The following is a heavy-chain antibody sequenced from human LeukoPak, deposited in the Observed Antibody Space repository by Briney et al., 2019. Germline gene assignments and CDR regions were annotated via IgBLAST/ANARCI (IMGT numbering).Heavy chain of an antibody. V-gene: IGHV4-59*08. J-gene: IGHJ2*01. D-gene: IGHD3-9*01. CDR1: GGSISNYY. CDR3: ARIANFDWLLYPGGYFDP. CDR2: IYYSGST. Sequence: PSETLSLTCTVSGGSISNYYWSWIRQPPGKGLEWIGYIYYSGSTNYNPSLKSRVTISVDTSKNQFSLKLSSVTAADTAVYYCARIANFDWLLYPGGYFDPWGRGTLVTVSS.